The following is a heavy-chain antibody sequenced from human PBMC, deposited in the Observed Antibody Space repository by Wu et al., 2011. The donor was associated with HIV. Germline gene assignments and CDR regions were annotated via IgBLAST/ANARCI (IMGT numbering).Heavy chain of an antibody. CDR3: ASGGRGSVCLFNNYMDV. Sequence: QVQLVQSGAEVKKPGASVKVSCKASGDSFTNYGISWVRQAPGQGLEWMGWISAYNGDTEYVQKYQGRVTMTTDTSTSTAYMELRSLRSDDTAVYYCASGGRGSVCLFNNYMDVVGKGPRSPLL. CDR1: GDSFTNYG. J-gene: IGHJ6*03. CDR2: ISAYNGDT. V-gene: IGHV1-18*01. D-gene: IGHD3-16*01.